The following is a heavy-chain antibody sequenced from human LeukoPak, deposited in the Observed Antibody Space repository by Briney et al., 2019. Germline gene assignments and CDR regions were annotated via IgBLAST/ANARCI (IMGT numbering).Heavy chain of an antibody. CDR1: VYTFTSYD. CDR3: AREGDYYGSGDQGY. D-gene: IGHD3-10*01. J-gene: IGHJ4*02. Sequence: SVKVSCKASVYTFTSYDINWVRQATAQGLEWMGWMNPNSGNTGYAQKFQGRVTMTRNTSISTAYLELSSLRSEDTAVYYCAREGDYYGSGDQGYWGQGTLVTVSS. V-gene: IGHV1-8*01. CDR2: MNPNSGNT.